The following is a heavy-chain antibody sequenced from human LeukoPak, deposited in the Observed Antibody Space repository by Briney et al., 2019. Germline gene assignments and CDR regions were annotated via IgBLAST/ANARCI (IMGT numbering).Heavy chain of an antibody. V-gene: IGHV4-39*07. CDR3: ARVRPYYYDSSGLDY. D-gene: IGHD3-22*01. J-gene: IGHJ4*02. CDR1: GGSISGSSYY. CDR2: IYYSGST. Sequence: SETLSLTCTVSGGSISGSSYYWGWIRQPPGKGLEWIGSIYYSGSTYYNPSLKSRVTISVDTSKNQFSLKLSSVTAADTAVYYCARVRPYYYDSSGLDYWGQGTLVTVSS.